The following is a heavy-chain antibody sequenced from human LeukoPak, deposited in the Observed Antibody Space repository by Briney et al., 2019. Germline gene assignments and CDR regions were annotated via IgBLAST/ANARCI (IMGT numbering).Heavy chain of an antibody. Sequence: ASVKVSCKASGYTFTSYDISWVRQAPGQGLEWMGWISAYNGNTNYAQKLQGRVTMTTDTSTSTAYMELRSLRSDDTAVYYCARDEGDSSGWIRPFDYWGQGTLVTVSS. J-gene: IGHJ4*02. CDR1: GYTFTSYD. CDR3: ARDEGDSSGWIRPFDY. CDR2: ISAYNGNT. D-gene: IGHD6-19*01. V-gene: IGHV1-18*04.